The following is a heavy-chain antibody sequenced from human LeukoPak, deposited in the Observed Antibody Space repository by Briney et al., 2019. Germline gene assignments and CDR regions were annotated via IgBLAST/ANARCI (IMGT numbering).Heavy chain of an antibody. CDR3: AKYYYDSSGYYHYFDY. CDR2: ISGSGGST. J-gene: IGHJ4*02. Sequence: GGSLRLSCAASGFTFSSYGMSWVRQAPGKGLEWVSAISGSGGSTYYADPVKGRFTISRDNSKNTLYLQMNSLRAEDTAVYYCAKYYYDSSGYYHYFDYWGQGTLVTVSS. D-gene: IGHD3-22*01. CDR1: GFTFSSYG. V-gene: IGHV3-23*01.